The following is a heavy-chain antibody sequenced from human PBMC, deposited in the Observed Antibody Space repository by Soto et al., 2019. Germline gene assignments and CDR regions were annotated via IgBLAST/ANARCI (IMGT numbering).Heavy chain of an antibody. Sequence: SETLSLTCTVSGASIGSGDYYWSWIRQHPGKGLEWIGYIYYSGGTYYNPSLKSRVTISVDTSKNQFSLKLSSVTAADTAVYYCARGSITMVRGVIITLVERENWFDPWGQGTLVTVSS. CDR1: GASIGSGDYY. D-gene: IGHD3-10*01. CDR3: ARGSITMVRGVIITLVERENWFDP. J-gene: IGHJ5*02. CDR2: IYYSGGT. V-gene: IGHV4-30-4*08.